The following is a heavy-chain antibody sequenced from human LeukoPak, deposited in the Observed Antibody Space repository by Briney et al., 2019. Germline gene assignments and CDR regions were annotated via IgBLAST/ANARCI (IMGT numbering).Heavy chain of an antibody. Sequence: GGSLRLSCAASEFTFSSYAMHWVRQAPGKGLEWVAAISFDGNNEYYADSVKGRFTISRDNSKNTVYLQMNSLTAEDTAIYYCARRLLVAGRTDFFDYWGQGTLVTVSS. CDR2: ISFDGNNE. D-gene: IGHD6-19*01. CDR1: EFTFSSYA. CDR3: ARRLLVAGRTDFFDY. J-gene: IGHJ4*02. V-gene: IGHV3-30-3*01.